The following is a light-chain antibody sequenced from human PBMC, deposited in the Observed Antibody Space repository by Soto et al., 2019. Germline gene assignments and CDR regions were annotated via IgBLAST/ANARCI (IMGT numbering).Light chain of an antibody. Sequence: QSALTQPASVSGSPGQSITISCTGTSSDVGGYNFVSWYQQHPGKAPKLMIYEVSKRPSGVPNRFSGSKSGNTASLTISGLQSEDEADYFCNSYTTRSTHVFGPATKLTVL. CDR2: EVS. J-gene: IGLJ1*01. CDR3: NSYTTRSTHV. V-gene: IGLV2-14*01. CDR1: SSDVGGYNF.